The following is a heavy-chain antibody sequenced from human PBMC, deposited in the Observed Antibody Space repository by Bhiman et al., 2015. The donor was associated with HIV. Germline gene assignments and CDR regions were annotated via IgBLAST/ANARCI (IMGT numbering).Heavy chain of an antibody. J-gene: IGHJ4*02. CDR3: AKSDRYQLLTGGRFDY. CDR1: GFTFRSYA. CDR2: IIGSGGST. V-gene: IGHV3-23*01. D-gene: IGHD2-2*01. Sequence: EVQLLESWGEAWYSRGGSLRLSCVVSGFTFRSYAMSWVRQAPGKGLEWVSEIIGSGGSTYYTGSVKGRFTISRDNSKNTLYLQMNSLRAEDTAVYFCAKSDRYQLLTGGRFDYWGQGTLVTVS.